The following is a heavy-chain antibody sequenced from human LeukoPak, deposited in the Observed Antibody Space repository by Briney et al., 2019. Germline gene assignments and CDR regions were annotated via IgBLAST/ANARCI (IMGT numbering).Heavy chain of an antibody. D-gene: IGHD1-26*01. V-gene: IGHV4-34*01. CDR3: ARGERWYDPVGALFDY. J-gene: IGHJ4*02. CDR1: GGSFSGYY. Sequence: SETLSLTCAVYGGSFSGYYWSWIRQPPGKGLEWIGEINHSGSTNYNPSLKSRVTISVDTSKNQFSLKLSSVTAADTAVYYCARGERWYDPVGALFDYWGQGTLVTVSS. CDR2: INHSGST.